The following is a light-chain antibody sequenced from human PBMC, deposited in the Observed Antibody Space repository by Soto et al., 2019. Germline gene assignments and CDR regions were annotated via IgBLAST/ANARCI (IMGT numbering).Light chain of an antibody. CDR2: HNP. J-gene: IGLJ3*02. V-gene: IGLV1-40*01. CDR1: SSNIGAGYD. Sequence: QSVLTQPPSVSGAPGQRVTISCTGSSSNIGAGYDVHWYQQLPGTAPKLLIYHNPNRPSGVPVRFSASKSGTSASLAIPGVEPEDEADYYSQSYGSSGRGVFGGGTKVTVL. CDR3: QSYGSSGRGV.